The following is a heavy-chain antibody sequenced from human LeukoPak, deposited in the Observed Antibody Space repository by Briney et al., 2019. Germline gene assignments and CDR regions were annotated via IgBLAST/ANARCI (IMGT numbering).Heavy chain of an antibody. CDR2: IKQDGSEE. CDR1: GFTFSSYW. J-gene: IGHJ4*02. CDR3: ARELKHCSSTSCAKADY. Sequence: GGSLRLSCAASGFTFSSYWMSWVRQAPGKGLEWVANIKQDGSEEYYVDSVKGRFTISRDNAKNSLYLQMNSLRAEDTAVYYCARELKHCSSTSCAKADYWGQGTLVTVSS. D-gene: IGHD2-2*01. V-gene: IGHV3-7*01.